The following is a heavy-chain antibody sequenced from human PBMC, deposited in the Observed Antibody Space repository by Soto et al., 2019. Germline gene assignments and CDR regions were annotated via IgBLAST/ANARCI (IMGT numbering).Heavy chain of an antibody. Sequence: EVHLVESGGGLVKPGGSLRLSCAVSGFTFSSCTMNWVRQAPGKGLEWVSSISPSSGHIYYADSVKGRFTISRDNANNSLFRQMNSLRGEDTAVYYCSGCSGGDCHTNYGLDVWGQGTTVTVSS. CDR1: GFTFSSCT. D-gene: IGHD2-21*02. CDR3: SGCSGGDCHTNYGLDV. CDR2: ISPSSGHI. V-gene: IGHV3-21*06. J-gene: IGHJ6*02.